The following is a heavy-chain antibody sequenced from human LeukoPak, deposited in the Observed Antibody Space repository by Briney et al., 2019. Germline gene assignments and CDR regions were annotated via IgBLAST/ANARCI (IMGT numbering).Heavy chain of an antibody. Sequence: SETLSLTCTVSGGSIRSYYWSWIRQPPGKGLEWIGYIYYSGSTNYNPSLKSRVTISVDTSKNQFSLKLSSVTAADTAVYYCARDDTARTTVSYGMDVWGQGTTVTVSS. CDR2: IYYSGST. CDR3: ARDDTARTTVSYGMDV. D-gene: IGHD4-17*01. V-gene: IGHV4-59*01. J-gene: IGHJ6*02. CDR1: GGSIRSYY.